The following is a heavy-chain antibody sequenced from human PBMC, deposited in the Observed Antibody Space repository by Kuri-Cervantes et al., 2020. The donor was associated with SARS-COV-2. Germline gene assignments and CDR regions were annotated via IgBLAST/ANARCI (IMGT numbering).Heavy chain of an antibody. Sequence: GGSLRLSCAASGFTFSSYWMSWVRQAPGKGLEWVSSISSSSSYIYYADSVKGRFTISRDNAKNSLYLQMNSLRAEDTAVYYCARLSEYQLPSIDYWGQGTLVTVSS. D-gene: IGHD2-2*01. J-gene: IGHJ4*02. CDR3: ARLSEYQLPSIDY. CDR1: GFTFSSYW. V-gene: IGHV3-21*01. CDR2: ISSSSSYI.